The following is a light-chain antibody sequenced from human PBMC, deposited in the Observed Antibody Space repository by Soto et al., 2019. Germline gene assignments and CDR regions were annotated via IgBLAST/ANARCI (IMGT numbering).Light chain of an antibody. V-gene: IGLV2-14*01. CDR3: SSYTSSSTLCV. CDR2: DVS. Sequence: QSVLTQPASVSGSPGQSITISCTGTSSDVGGYNYVSWYQQHPGKAPKLIIYDVSNRPSGVSNRFSGSKSGNTASLTISGLQAEDEADYYCSSYTSSSTLCVFGTGTKLTV. CDR1: SSDVGGYNY. J-gene: IGLJ1*01.